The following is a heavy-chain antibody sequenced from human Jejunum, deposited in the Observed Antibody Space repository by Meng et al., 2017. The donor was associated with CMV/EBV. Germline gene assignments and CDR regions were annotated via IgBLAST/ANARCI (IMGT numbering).Heavy chain of an antibody. V-gene: IGHV1-46*01. J-gene: IGHJ6*02. Sequence: KASAYIFTDYYIHWVRQAPGQGLEWMAIINPSGYNTNYTQKFQGRITVTRDTSTRTVYMELKNLRFEDTAVYYCAKEGVLYGMDVWGQGTTVTVSS. D-gene: IGHD4/OR15-4a*01. CDR3: AKEGVLYGMDV. CDR2: INPSGYNT. CDR1: AYIFTDYY.